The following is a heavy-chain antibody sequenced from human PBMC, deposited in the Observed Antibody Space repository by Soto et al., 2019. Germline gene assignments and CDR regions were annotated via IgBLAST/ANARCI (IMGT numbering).Heavy chain of an antibody. J-gene: IGHJ6*02. V-gene: IGHV5-10-1*01. CDR1: GYSFTSYW. CDR2: IDPSDSYT. D-gene: IGHD6-19*01. Sequence: GESLKISCKGSGYSFTSYWISWVRQMPGKGLEWMGRIDPSDSYTNYSPSFQGHVTISADKSISTAYLQWSSLKASDTAMYYCARTVRIAVAGTGYYYGMDVWGQGTTVTVSS. CDR3: ARTVRIAVAGTGYYYGMDV.